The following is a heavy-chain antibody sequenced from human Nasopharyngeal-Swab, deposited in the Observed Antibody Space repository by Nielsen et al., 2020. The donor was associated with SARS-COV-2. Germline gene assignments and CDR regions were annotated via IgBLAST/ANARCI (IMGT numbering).Heavy chain of an antibody. J-gene: IGHJ4*02. Sequence: SETLSLTCTVSGGSMSTRSYYWGWIRQPPGKGLEWIANIHRYGNSYFNPSLKSGVTIDIDTSTNQFSLKLYAVTAADTAVYFCARRDASGIYNSDYFDYWGQGILVTVSS. V-gene: IGHV4-39*01. CDR1: GGSMSTRSYY. CDR3: ARRDASGIYNSDYFDY. CDR2: IHRYGNS. D-gene: IGHD3-10*01.